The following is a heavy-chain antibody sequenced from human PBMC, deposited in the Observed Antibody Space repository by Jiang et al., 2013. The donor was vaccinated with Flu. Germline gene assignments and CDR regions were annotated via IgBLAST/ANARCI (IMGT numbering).Heavy chain of an antibody. CDR3: GVAGRGSGSYYLYGMDV. CDR1: GFTFGDYA. Sequence: PGRSLRLSCTASGFTFGDYAMSWFRQAPGKGLEWVGFIRSKAYGGTTEYAASVKGRFTISRDDSKSIAYLQMNSLKTEDTAVYYCGVAGRGSGSYYLYGMDVWGQGTTVTVSS. CDR2: IRSKAYGGTT. D-gene: IGHD3-10*01. V-gene: IGHV3-49*03. J-gene: IGHJ6*02.